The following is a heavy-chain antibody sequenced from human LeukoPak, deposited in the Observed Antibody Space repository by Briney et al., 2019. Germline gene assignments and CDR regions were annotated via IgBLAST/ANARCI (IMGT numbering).Heavy chain of an antibody. CDR2: IYPGDSDT. D-gene: IGHD3-10*01. CDR3: ARQDGSGIYYFDN. Sequence: GESLKISCKGSGYSFTFYWIALGRQMSGKGLEWMGIIYPGDSDTRYSPSFQGQVSISADKSINTAYLQWSSLEAPDTAIYYCARQDGSGIYYFDNWGQGTLVTVSS. CDR1: GYSFTFYW. V-gene: IGHV5-51*01. J-gene: IGHJ4*02.